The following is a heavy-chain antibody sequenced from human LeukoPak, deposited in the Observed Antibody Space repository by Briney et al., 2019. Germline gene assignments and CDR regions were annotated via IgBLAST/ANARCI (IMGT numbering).Heavy chain of an antibody. D-gene: IGHD2-15*01. CDR1: GYTFTSYG. CDR3: ASGLEGSGPYGMDV. V-gene: IGHV1-18*01. Sequence: GASVKVSCKASGYTFTSYGISWVRQAPGQGLEWMGWISAYNGNTNYAQKLQGRVTMTTDTSTSTAHMELRSLRSDDTAVYYCASGLEGSGPYGMDVWGQGTTVTVSS. J-gene: IGHJ6*02. CDR2: ISAYNGNT.